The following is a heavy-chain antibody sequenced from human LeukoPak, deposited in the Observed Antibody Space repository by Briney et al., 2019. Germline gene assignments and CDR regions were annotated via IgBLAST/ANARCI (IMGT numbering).Heavy chain of an antibody. J-gene: IGHJ4*01. Sequence: GGSLRLSCAASAFNFIDYSMSWVRQAAGKVLEWISYISSGNTKYADPVKGRFTISRDTARTSLYLQMNSLRVEDTAMYYCARDHRYAFDNWGDGTLVTVSS. CDR1: AFNFIDYS. CDR2: ISSGNT. CDR3: ARDHRYAFDN. V-gene: IGHV3-11*06. D-gene: IGHD5-12*01.